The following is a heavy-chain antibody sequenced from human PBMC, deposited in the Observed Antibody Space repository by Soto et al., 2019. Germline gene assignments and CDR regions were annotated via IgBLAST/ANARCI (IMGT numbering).Heavy chain of an antibody. CDR2: IYSGGST. CDR1: GFTVSSNY. CDR3: ASGGYDSSGHYLDI. Sequence: PGGSLRLSCAASGFTVSSNYMSWVRQAPGKGLEWVSVIYSGGSTYYADSVKGRFTISRDNSKNTLYLQMNSLRAEDTAVYYCASGGYDSSGHYLDIWGQGTMVTVSS. D-gene: IGHD3-22*01. V-gene: IGHV3-53*01. J-gene: IGHJ3*02.